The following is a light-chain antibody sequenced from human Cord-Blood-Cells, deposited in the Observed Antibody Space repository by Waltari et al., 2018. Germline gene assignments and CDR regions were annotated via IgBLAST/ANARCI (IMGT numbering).Light chain of an antibody. Sequence: QSALTQPASVSGSPGQSITISCTGTSSDVGSYNLVSWYQQHPGKAPKLMIYEGSKRPSGVSNHFSGSKSGNTASLTISGLQAEDEADYYCCSYTSSSTWVFGGGTKLTVL. CDR2: EGS. CDR3: CSYTSSSTWV. J-gene: IGLJ3*02. V-gene: IGLV2-14*02. CDR1: SSDVGSYNL.